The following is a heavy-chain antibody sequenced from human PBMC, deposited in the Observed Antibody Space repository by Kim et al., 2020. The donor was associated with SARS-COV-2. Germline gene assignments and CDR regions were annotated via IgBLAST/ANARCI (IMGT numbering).Heavy chain of an antibody. CDR1: GFTFSSYG. J-gene: IGHJ4*02. CDR2: ISYDGSNK. CDR3: ATEPAAGTIGHPWWELLSGPSRGDLFDY. Sequence: GGSLRLSCAASGFTFSSYGMHWVRQAPGKGLEWVAVISYDGSNKYYADSVKGRFTISRDNSKNTLYLQMNSLRAEDTAVYYCATEPAAGTIGHPWWELLSGPSRGDLFDYWGQGTLVTVSS. V-gene: IGHV3-30*03. D-gene: IGHD1-26*01.